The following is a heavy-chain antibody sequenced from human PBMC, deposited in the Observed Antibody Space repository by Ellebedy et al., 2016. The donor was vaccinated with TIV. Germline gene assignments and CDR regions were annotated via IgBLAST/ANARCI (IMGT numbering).Heavy chain of an antibody. J-gene: IGHJ4*02. D-gene: IGHD1-26*01. CDR1: GFTFSDSA. CDR3: SRLRSGNYFDY. V-gene: IGHV3-73*01. Sequence: GGSLRLSCAASGVASGFTFSDSAMHWVRQASGKGLEWVGRIRSKGSGYATLYAASVKGRFTVSRDDSKNTAFLQMNSLKIEDTAVYFCSRLRSGNYFDYWGRGTLVTVSS. CDR2: IRSKGSGYAT.